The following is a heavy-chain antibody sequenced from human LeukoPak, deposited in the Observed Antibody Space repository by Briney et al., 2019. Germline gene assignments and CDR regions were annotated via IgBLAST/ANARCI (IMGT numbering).Heavy chain of an antibody. J-gene: IGHJ4*02. V-gene: IGHV3-66*01. D-gene: IGHD5-12*01. CDR1: GFAVSNNY. CDR3: ARGGSGYGFDY. Sequence: GGSLRLSCAASGFAVSNNYINWVRQPPGKGLEWVSVIYSAGSTYYADSVKGRFTISRDISKNTLYLQMNSLRADDTAVYYCARGGSGYGFDYWGQGTLVTVSS. CDR2: IYSAGST.